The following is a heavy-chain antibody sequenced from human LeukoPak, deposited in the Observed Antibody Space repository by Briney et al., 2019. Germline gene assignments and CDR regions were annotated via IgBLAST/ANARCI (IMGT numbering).Heavy chain of an antibody. V-gene: IGHV4-59*01. D-gene: IGHD1-14*01. Sequence: SETLSLTCTVYGGTISSYYWSWIRQPPGKGLKGIGYIYYSGSTNYNPSLKSRVTISVDTSKNQFSLRLSSVTAADTAVYYCAREALHRYPPWYYYYYYMDVWGKGTTVTVSS. CDR2: IYYSGST. CDR1: GGTISSYY. J-gene: IGHJ6*03. CDR3: AREALHRYPPWYYYYYYMDV.